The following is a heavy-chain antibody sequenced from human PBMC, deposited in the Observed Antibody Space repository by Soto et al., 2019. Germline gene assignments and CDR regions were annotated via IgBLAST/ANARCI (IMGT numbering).Heavy chain of an antibody. D-gene: IGHD4-17*01. Sequence: GGSLRLSCAASGFTFDSYAVHWVRQAPGKRLEWVAIVSYDESHKYYADSVKGRFTISRDNSKNTLYLQMSILRAEDTAVYYCARPLTTGTNTNFAYWGQGTLVTVSS. CDR2: VSYDESHK. CDR3: ARPLTTGTNTNFAY. CDR1: GFTFDSYA. J-gene: IGHJ4*02. V-gene: IGHV3-30-3*01.